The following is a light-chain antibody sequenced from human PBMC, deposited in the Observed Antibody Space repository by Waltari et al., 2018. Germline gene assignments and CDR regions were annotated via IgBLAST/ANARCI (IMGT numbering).Light chain of an antibody. CDR3: QQRSKSSLT. Sequence: EIVVTQSPATLSLSPRERPPPSCRASQSVSSYLDWYQQKPGQAPRLLIYDASNRATGIPARFSGSGSGTDFTLTISSLEPEDFAVYYCQQRSKSSLTFGGGTKVEIK. V-gene: IGKV3-11*01. CDR1: QSVSSY. CDR2: DAS. J-gene: IGKJ4*01.